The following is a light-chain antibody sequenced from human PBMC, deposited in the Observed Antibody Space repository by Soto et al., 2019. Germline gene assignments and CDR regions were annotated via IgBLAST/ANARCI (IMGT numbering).Light chain of an antibody. CDR2: DAS. J-gene: IGKJ1*01. CDR1: QSISSW. V-gene: IGKV1-5*01. CDR3: QQYNSYSST. Sequence: DIQMTQSPSTLSASVGDRVTITCRASQSISSWLARYQQKPGKAPKLLIYDASSLGSGVPSRFSGSGSGTEFTLTISSLQPDDFATYYCQQYNSYSSTFGQGTKVDIK.